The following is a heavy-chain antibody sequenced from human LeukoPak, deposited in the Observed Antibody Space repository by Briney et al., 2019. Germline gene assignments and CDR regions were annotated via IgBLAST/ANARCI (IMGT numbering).Heavy chain of an antibody. CDR2: IHGVDGRT. CDR3: ARESTVGPIQTDAFDF. V-gene: IGHV3-74*01. D-gene: IGHD1-26*01. Sequence: GGSLRLSCAGSGFTFSTYWMHWVRQAPGKGLVWVSRIHGVDGRTSYADSVKGRFTISRDNAKNTVYLQMNNLRAEDTAVCYCARESTVGPIQTDAFDFWGQGTMVTVSS. CDR1: GFTFSTYW. J-gene: IGHJ3*01.